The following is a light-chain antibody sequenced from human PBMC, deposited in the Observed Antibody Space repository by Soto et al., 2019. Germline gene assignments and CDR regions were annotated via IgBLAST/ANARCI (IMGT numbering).Light chain of an antibody. CDR1: QSVSSSF. J-gene: IGKJ2*01. CDR3: QQYGSSPMYT. V-gene: IGKV3-20*01. CDR2: GAS. Sequence: EIVLTQSPGTLSLSPGERATLSCRASQSVSSSFLAWYQQKPGQAPRLLIYGASRRATGIPDRFSGSGSGTDFTLTISRLEYEDFAVFYCQQYGSSPMYTFGQGTKLEI.